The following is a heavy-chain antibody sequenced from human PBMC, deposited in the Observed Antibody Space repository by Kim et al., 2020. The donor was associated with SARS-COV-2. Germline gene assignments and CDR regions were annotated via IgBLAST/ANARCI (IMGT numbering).Heavy chain of an antibody. CDR3: ARRRGDMITVSLYFDF. V-gene: IGHV5-51*01. Sequence: GESLKISCEVSGYDFSDYWIAWVRQVPGKGLEWMGIIYPGDSDTKYSPSFQGQVTISADKSISTAYLQWNSLEASDTAMYYCARRRGDMITVSLYFDFWGQGTLVTVPS. CDR1: GYDFSDYW. CDR2: IYPGDSDT. D-gene: IGHD3-16*01. J-gene: IGHJ4*02.